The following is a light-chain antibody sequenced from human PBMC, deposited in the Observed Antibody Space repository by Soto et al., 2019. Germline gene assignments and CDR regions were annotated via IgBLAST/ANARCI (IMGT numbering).Light chain of an antibody. CDR1: QSIRRN. CDR3: QQYDDWPRT. J-gene: IGKJ1*01. V-gene: IGKV3-15*01. Sequence: EIVMTQSPATLSVSPGERATLSCRASQSIRRNLAWYQQKPGQAPRLLIHDASTRATGIPARFSGSGSGTEFTLTISSLQSEDFAVYYCQQYDDWPRTFGQGTKVEIK. CDR2: DAS.